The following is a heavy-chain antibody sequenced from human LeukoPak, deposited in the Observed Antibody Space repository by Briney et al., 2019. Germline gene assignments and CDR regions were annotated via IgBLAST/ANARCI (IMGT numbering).Heavy chain of an antibody. Sequence: PSETLSLTCTVSGGSISSYYWSWIRQPPGKGLEWIGYIYYSGSTNYNPSLKSRVTISVDTSKNQFSLKLSSATAADTAVYYCARSLESGYVGPWGQGTLVTVSS. V-gene: IGHV4-59*01. CDR2: IYYSGST. CDR1: GGSISSYY. D-gene: IGHD5-12*01. CDR3: ARSLESGYVGP. J-gene: IGHJ5*02.